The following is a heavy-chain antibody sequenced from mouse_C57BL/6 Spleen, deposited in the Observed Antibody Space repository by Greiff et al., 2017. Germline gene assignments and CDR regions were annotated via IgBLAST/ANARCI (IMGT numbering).Heavy chain of an antibody. J-gene: IGHJ2*01. Sequence: VQLQQSGAELLKPGASVKISCKATGYSFTGYWIEWVKPRPGHGLEWLGEILPGRGSTNSNEKFKGKATFTADTTANTADMQRSSLTTEHSAIYYCARNADYGSYYFDYWGQGTTLTVSS. CDR2: ILPGRGST. CDR1: GYSFTGYW. D-gene: IGHD2-2*01. V-gene: IGHV1-9*01. CDR3: ARNADYGSYYFDY.